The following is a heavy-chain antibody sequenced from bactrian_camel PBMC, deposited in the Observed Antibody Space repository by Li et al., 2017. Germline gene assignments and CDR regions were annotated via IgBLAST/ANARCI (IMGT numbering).Heavy chain of an antibody. V-gene: IGHV3S10*01. CDR3: AAGRDPRVFGGLHSFEYQY. D-gene: IGHD1*01. Sequence: VQLVESGGDLAQPGKSLKITCRTSFTFAKHHMYWIRRAPGKGLEWVASLHTDDSAHYGEPAKGRFTVSRDNAKEMMDLQMNDLKPEDTGVYFCAAGRDPRVFGGLHSFEYQYWGQGTQVTVS. J-gene: IGHJ4*01. CDR1: FTFAKHH. CDR2: LHTDDSA.